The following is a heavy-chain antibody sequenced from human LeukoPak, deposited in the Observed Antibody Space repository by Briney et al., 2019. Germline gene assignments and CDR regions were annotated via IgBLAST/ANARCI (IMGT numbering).Heavy chain of an antibody. D-gene: IGHD3-3*01. J-gene: IGHJ4*02. Sequence: PGGSLRLSCAASGFTFSSYSMNWVRQAPEKGLEWVSSISSSSSYIYYADSVKGRFTISIDNAKNSLHLQMNSLRAEDTAVYYCAKQVGFWSGYYDYWGQGTLVTVSS. CDR1: GFTFSSYS. V-gene: IGHV3-21*04. CDR2: ISSSSSYI. CDR3: AKQVGFWSGYYDY.